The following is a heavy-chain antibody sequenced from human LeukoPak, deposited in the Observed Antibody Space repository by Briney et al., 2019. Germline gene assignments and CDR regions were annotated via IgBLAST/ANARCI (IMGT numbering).Heavy chain of an antibody. Sequence: SETLSLTCTVSGGSISSGDYYWSWIRQPPGKGLEWIGYIYYSGSTYYNPSLKSRVTISVDTSKNQFSLKLSSVTAADTAVYYCARSAHYDSSGYYYVGYYFDYWGQGTLVTVSS. V-gene: IGHV4-30-4*08. J-gene: IGHJ4*02. CDR2: IYYSGST. CDR1: GGSISSGDYY. D-gene: IGHD3-22*01. CDR3: ARSAHYDSSGYYYVGYYFDY.